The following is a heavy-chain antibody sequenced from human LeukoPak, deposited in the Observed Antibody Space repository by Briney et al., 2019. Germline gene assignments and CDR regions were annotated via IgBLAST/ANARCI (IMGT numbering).Heavy chain of an antibody. V-gene: IGHV4-61*09. CDR1: GASIKSGSYY. D-gene: IGHD2-15*01. J-gene: IGHJ4*02. Sequence: SETLSLTCTVSGASIKSGSYYWSWVRQPAGKGLEWIGHFHTDGSTNYNPSLKSRATISLDTSKNQFSLKLSAVTAADTAVYFCATRFCSGMHCPGNFDYWGQGTLLTVSS. CDR3: ATRFCSGMHCPGNFDY. CDR2: FHTDGST.